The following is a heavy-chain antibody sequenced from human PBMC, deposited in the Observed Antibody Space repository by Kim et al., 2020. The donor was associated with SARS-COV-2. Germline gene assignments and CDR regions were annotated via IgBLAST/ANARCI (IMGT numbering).Heavy chain of an antibody. CDR2: ITFNGGE. Sequence: GGSLRLSCSASGFIFSDYAMYWARQAPGKGLEYVSSITFNGGEQMYADSAKGRFTISRDDYRNTLYLHLTNLRPEDTAVYYCAKALYSRGKNTLDTWGRGTTVVVSS. CDR1: GFIFSDYA. CDR3: AKALYSRGKNTLDT. D-gene: IGHD5-12*01. J-gene: IGHJ3*01. V-gene: IGHV3-64D*06.